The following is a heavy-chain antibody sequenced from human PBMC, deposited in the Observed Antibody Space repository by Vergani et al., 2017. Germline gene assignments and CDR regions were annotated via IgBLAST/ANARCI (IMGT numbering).Heavy chain of an antibody. D-gene: IGHD6-13*01. CDR3: ARVTYSSTWGNWFDP. Sequence: QVQLVQSGAEVKNPGSSVKVSCKASGGTFSSYTISWVRQAPGQGLEWMGWINTNTGDPNYAHRFTGRAVFFLDTSVSTAYLQFSSLQAEDTAVYYCARVTYSSTWGNWFDPWGKGTLVTVSS. CDR1: GGTFSSYT. V-gene: IGHV7-4-1*02. J-gene: IGHJ5*02. CDR2: INTNTGDP.